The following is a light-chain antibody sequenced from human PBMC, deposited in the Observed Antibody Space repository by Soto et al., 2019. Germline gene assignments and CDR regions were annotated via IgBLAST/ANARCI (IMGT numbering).Light chain of an antibody. CDR3: RSYAETYVSV. V-gene: IGLV2-11*01. CDR1: TGDVGGYDY. Sequence: QSALTQARSVSGSPGQSVTISWTGTTGDVGGYDYVSWYQHHPGKAPKLIIYDVTQRPSGIPDRFSGSKSGNTASLTISGLQADDEADYHCRSYAETYVSVFGTGTKVTVL. J-gene: IGLJ1*01. CDR2: DVT.